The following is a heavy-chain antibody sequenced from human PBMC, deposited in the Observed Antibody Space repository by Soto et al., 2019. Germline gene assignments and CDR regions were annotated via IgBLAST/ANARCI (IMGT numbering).Heavy chain of an antibody. J-gene: IGHJ4*02. V-gene: IGHV3-33*01. CDR3: ARGIAVAAYYFDY. CDR1: GFTFSSYG. D-gene: IGHD6-19*01. CDR2: IWYDGSNN. Sequence: GGPLRLSCAASGFTFSSYGMHWVRQAQGKGLEWVAVIWYDGSNNYHADSVKGRFTISRDNSKNTLYLQMNTLRAEDTAVYYCARGIAVAAYYFDYWGQGTLVTVSS.